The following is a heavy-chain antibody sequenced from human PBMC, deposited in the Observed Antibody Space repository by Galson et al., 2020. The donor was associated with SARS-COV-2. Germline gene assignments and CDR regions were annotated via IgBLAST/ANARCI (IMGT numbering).Heavy chain of an antibody. D-gene: IGHD1-26*01. CDR2: ISGSGDNT. CDR3: AKDGKVHGANDY. J-gene: IGHJ4*02. CDR1: GFTFSSYA. V-gene: IGHV3-23*01. Sequence: GGSLRLSCAASGFTFSSYAMRWVRQAPGKGLEWVSSISGSGDNTWYADSVKGRFTISRDNSKNTLYLRMNDLRAEDTAMYYCAKDGKVHGANDYWGQGTLVTVSS.